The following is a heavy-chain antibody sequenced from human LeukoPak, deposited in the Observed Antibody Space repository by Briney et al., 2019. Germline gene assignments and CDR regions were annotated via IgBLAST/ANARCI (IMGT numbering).Heavy chain of an antibody. Sequence: GGSLRLSCAASGFTFSSYSMNWVRQAPGKGLEWVSYISSSSSTIYYADSVKGRFTISRDNAKNSLYLQMNSLRAEDTAVYYCARPTMTTRGYYFDYWGQGTLVTVSS. D-gene: IGHD4-17*01. J-gene: IGHJ4*02. V-gene: IGHV3-48*01. CDR3: ARPTMTTRGYYFDY. CDR2: ISSSSSTI. CDR1: GFTFSSYS.